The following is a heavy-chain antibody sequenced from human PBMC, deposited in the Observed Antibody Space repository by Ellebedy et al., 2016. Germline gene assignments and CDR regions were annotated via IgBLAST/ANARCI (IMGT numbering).Heavy chain of an antibody. Sequence: GGSLRLSCAASGFTFTTYWMSWVRQAPGKGLEWVTNIKEDGSEKCYVDSVKGRFTISRDNAKNSVHLQMNSLRVEDTAVYYCARAKSCSGGGCYLFDYWGQGTLVTVSS. D-gene: IGHD2-15*01. CDR3: ARAKSCSGGGCYLFDY. CDR2: IKEDGSEK. V-gene: IGHV3-7*03. CDR1: GFTFTTYW. J-gene: IGHJ4*02.